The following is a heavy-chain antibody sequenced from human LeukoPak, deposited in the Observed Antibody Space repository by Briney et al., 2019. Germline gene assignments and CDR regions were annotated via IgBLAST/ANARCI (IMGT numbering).Heavy chain of an antibody. CDR1: GGSISSYY. V-gene: IGHV4-59*08. Sequence: SETLSLTCTVSGGSISSYYWSWFRQPPGKGLEWIGHIYYSGSTNYNPSLKSRVTISVDTSKNQFSLKLSSVTAADTAVYYCARPRLYYHYYMDVWGKGTTVTVSS. CDR3: ARPRLYYHYYMDV. CDR2: IYYSGST. J-gene: IGHJ6*03.